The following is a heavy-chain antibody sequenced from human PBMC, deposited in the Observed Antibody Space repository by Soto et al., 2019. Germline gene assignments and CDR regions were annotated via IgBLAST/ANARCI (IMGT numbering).Heavy chain of an antibody. D-gene: IGHD3-22*01. CDR1: GGSISSYY. J-gene: IGHJ6*02. CDR3: ARMIRSYYYGVDV. CDR2: IHYSGST. Sequence: QVQLQESGPGLVKPSETLSLTCTVSGGSISSYYWSWIRQPPGKGLEWIGHIHYSGSTNYTPSLESRVTISVDTAKNQLSLNLSSVTAADTAVYYCARMIRSYYYGVDVWGQGTTVTVSS. V-gene: IGHV4-59*01.